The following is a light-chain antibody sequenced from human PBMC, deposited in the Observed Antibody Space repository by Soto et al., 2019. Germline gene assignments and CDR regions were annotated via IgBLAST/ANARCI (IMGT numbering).Light chain of an antibody. CDR1: SSDVGSYKY. CDR2: DVS. V-gene: IGLV2-14*03. CDR3: NSYTTSSTLV. Sequence: QSALTQPASVSGSPGQSITISCTGTSSDVGSYKYVSWYQQHPGKAPKLMIYDVSNRPSGVSNRFSGSKSGNTASLTISGPRAEDEADYYCNSYTTSSTLVFGTGTKVT. J-gene: IGLJ1*01.